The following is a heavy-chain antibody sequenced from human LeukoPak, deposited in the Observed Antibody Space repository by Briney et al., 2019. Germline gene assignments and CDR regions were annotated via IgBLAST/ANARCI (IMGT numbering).Heavy chain of an antibody. J-gene: IGHJ6*03. CDR1: GFTVSSNY. Sequence: GGSLGLSCAASGFTVSSNYMSWVRQAPGKGLEWVSVIYSGGSTYYADSVKGRFTISRDNSKNTLYLQMNSLRAEDSAVYYCARHNYYYYYMDVWGKGTTVTVSS. CDR2: IYSGGST. V-gene: IGHV3-66*02. CDR3: ARHNYYYYYMDV.